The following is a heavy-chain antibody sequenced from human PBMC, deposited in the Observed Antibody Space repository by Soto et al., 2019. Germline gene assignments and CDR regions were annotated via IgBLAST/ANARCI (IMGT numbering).Heavy chain of an antibody. J-gene: IGHJ4*02. CDR2: IYYSGST. V-gene: IGHV4-39*01. CDR1: GGSISGTTYY. CDR3: AGPWGDYGALPPFAY. D-gene: IGHD4-17*01. Sequence: QLQLQESGPGLVKPSETLSLTCTVSGGSISGTTYYWGWIRQPPGKGLEWIGSIYYSGSTYYNPSLKSRVPMSVDTSKTQFSLNLSSVTAADTAVYYCAGPWGDYGALPPFAYWGQGTLVTVPS.